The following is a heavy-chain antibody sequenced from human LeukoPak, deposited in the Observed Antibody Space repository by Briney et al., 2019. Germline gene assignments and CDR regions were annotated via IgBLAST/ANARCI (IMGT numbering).Heavy chain of an antibody. CDR1: GGSISSSSYY. V-gene: IGHV4-39*01. CDR2: IYCSGST. D-gene: IGHD2-15*01. Sequence: SETLSLTCTVSGGSISSSSYYWGWIRQPPGKGLEWIGSIYCSGSTYYNPSLKSRVTISVDTSKNQFSLKLSSVTAADTAVYYCARPSRVATYFDYWGRGTLVTVSS. J-gene: IGHJ4*02. CDR3: ARPSRVATYFDY.